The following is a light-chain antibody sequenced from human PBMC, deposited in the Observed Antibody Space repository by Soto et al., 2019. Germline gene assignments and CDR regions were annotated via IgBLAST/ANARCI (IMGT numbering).Light chain of an antibody. CDR1: SSNIGSNF. J-gene: IGLJ2*01. V-gene: IGLV1-47*02. CDR2: SNN. Sequence: QLVLTQPPSASGTPGQRVTISCSGSSSNIGSNFVYWYQQLPGTAPKLLIYSNNQRPSGVPDRFSGSKSGTSASLAITGLRSEDEADYYCAAWDDSLRVLFGGGTKLTVL. CDR3: AAWDDSLRVL.